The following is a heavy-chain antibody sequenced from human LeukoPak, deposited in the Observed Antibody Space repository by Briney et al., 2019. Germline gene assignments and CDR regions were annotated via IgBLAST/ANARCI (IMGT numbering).Heavy chain of an antibody. J-gene: IGHJ4*02. CDR1: GGSISSYY. D-gene: IGHD6-13*01. V-gene: IGHV4-59*08. Sequence: SETLSLTCTVSGGSISSYYWSWIRQPPGKGLEWIGYIYYSGSTNYNPSLKSRVTISVDTSKNQFSLKLSSVTAADTAVYYCARGHSSSWYYFDYWGQGTLVTVSS. CDR2: IYYSGST. CDR3: ARGHSSSWYYFDY.